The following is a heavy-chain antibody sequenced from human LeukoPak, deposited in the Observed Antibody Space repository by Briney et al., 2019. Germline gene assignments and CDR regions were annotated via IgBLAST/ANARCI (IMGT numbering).Heavy chain of an antibody. D-gene: IGHD1-26*01. CDR2: IWFDGSNK. V-gene: IGHV3-33*01. Sequence: AGGSLRLSSAASGFTFNNNGMHWVRQAPDKGLEWLAIIWFDGSNKYYADSVKGRFTISRDNSKKTLYLQMNSLRAEDTAVYYCGSSDASAYYQSIDYWGQGTLVTVSS. CDR3: GSSDASAYYQSIDY. CDR1: GFTFNNNG. J-gene: IGHJ4*02.